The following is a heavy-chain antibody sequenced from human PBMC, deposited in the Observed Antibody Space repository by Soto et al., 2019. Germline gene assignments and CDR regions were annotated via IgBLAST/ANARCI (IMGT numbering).Heavy chain of an antibody. V-gene: IGHV1-46*01. J-gene: IGHJ6*02. Sequence: QVQLVQSGAEVKKPGASVKVSCKASGYTFTSYYMHWVRQAPGQGLEWMGIINPSGGSTSYAQKFQGRVTMTRDTSTSTVYMELSSLRSEDTAVYYCARDGTAVAGIYSSGGMDVWGQGTTVTVSS. CDR1: GYTFTSYY. CDR2: INPSGGST. D-gene: IGHD6-19*01. CDR3: ARDGTAVAGIYSSGGMDV.